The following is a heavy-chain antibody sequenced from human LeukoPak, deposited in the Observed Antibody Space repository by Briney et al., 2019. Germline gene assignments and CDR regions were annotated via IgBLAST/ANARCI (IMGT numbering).Heavy chain of an antibody. J-gene: IGHJ4*02. CDR3: ARGYNTYYYDSSGYYLDY. V-gene: IGHV4-59*01. Sequence: SETLSLTCTVSGGSISSYYWSWIRQPPGKGLEWIGYIYYSGSTNYNPSLKSRVTISVDTSKNQFSLKLSSVTAADTAVYYCARGYNTYYYDSSGYYLDYWGQGTLVTVSS. CDR2: IYYSGST. CDR1: GGSISSYY. D-gene: IGHD3-22*01.